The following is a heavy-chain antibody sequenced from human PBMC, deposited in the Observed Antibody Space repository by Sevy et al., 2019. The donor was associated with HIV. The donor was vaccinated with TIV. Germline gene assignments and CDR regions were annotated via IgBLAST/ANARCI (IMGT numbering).Heavy chain of an antibody. CDR1: GGSISSYY. V-gene: IGHV4-59*13. CDR2: IYYSGST. D-gene: IGHD3-16*02. CDR3: ARGRPFGGVITYPPYFDY. Sequence: SDTLSLTCTVSGGSISSYYWSWIRQPPGKGLEWIGYIYYSGSTNYNPSLKSRVTISVDTSKNQFSLKLSSVTAADTAVYYCARGRPFGGVITYPPYFDYWGQGTLVTVSS. J-gene: IGHJ4*02.